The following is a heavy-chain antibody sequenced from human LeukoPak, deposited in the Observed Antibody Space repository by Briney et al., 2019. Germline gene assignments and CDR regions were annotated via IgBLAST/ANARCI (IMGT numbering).Heavy chain of an antibody. D-gene: IGHD4-17*01. CDR3: ARDLAHGDYEY. Sequence: PGGSLKSSCAASGFTVSSNYMSWVRQAPGKGLEWASVIYSGGGTYYADSVKGRFTTSRDNSKNTLYLQMNSLRAEDTAVYYCARDLAHGDYEYWGQGTLVTVSS. V-gene: IGHV3-53*01. CDR2: IYSGGGT. J-gene: IGHJ4*02. CDR1: GFTVSSNY.